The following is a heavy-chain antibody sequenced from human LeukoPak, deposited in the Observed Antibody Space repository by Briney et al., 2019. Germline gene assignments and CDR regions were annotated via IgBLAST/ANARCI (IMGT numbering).Heavy chain of an antibody. CDR3: ARVDTLYYDILTGP. CDR2: INAGNGNT. J-gene: IGHJ5*02. Sequence: ASVKVSCKASGYTFTSYAMHWVRQAPGQRLKRMGWINAGNGNTKYSQKFQGRVTITRDTSASTAYMELSSLRSEDTAVYYCARVDTLYYDILTGPWGQGTLVTVSS. CDR1: GYTFTSYA. D-gene: IGHD3-9*01. V-gene: IGHV1-3*01.